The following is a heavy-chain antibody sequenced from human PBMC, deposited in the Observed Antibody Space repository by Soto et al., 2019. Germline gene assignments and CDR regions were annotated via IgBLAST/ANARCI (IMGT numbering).Heavy chain of an antibody. J-gene: IGHJ4*02. CDR2: IYYSRSN. CDR1: GGSISSYY. Sequence: PSETLSLTCTVCGGSISSYYWSWILQPPGKGLEWIGYIYYSRSNNYNPSLKSRVTISVDTSKNQFSLKLSSVTAADTAVYYCARVSGSSWDLAYPNNYFDYWGQGTLVTVSS. V-gene: IGHV4-59*01. CDR3: ARVSGSSWDLAYPNNYFDY. D-gene: IGHD6-13*01.